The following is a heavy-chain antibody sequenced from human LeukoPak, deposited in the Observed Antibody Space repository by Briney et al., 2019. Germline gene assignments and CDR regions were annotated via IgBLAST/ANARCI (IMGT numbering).Heavy chain of an antibody. D-gene: IGHD3-22*01. CDR1: GYAFTSYG. J-gene: IGHJ4*02. V-gene: IGHV1-18*01. CDR3: VRRYYYDSSGYYYFDY. CDR2: ISAYNGNT. Sequence: VASVKVSCKASGYAFTSYGISWVRQAPGQGLEWMGWISAYNGNTNYAQKLQGRVTMTTDTSTSTAYMELRGLRSDDTAVYYCVRRYYYDSSGYYYFDYWGQGTLVTVSS.